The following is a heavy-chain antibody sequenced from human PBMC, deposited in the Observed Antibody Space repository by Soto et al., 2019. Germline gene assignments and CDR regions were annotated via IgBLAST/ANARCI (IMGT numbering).Heavy chain of an antibody. V-gene: IGHV4-39*01. CDR1: GGSISSSSYY. J-gene: IGHJ5*02. CDR2: IYRSGST. CDR3: ARAYGSGSYWRRGFDP. Sequence: QLQLQESGPGLVKPSETLSLTCTVSGGSISSSSYYWGWIRQPPGKGLEWIGIIYRSGSTYYNPSLKSRVTISVDTSKNQFSLKLSSVTAADTAVYYCARAYGSGSYWRRGFDPWGQGTLVTVSS. D-gene: IGHD3-10*01.